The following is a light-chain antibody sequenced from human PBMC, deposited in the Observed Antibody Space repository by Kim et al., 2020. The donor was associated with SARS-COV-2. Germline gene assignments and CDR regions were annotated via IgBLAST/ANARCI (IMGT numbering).Light chain of an antibody. V-gene: IGKV1-17*01. CDR1: QDIRKD. CDR3: LQRNTYPIT. Sequence: AYVGDRDTITCRGSQDIRKDLGWYQQNPGRAPKRLIYGASSVQRVVPSRFSGSGSGTEFTLTLSSVQPQDISTYICLQRNTYPITFGQGTRLEIK. CDR2: GAS. J-gene: IGKJ5*01.